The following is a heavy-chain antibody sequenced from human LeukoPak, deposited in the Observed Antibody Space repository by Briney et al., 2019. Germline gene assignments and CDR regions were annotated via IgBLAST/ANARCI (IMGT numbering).Heavy chain of an antibody. V-gene: IGHV3-30*18. D-gene: IGHD5-18*01. CDR1: GFTFSSYG. CDR2: ISYDGSNK. CDR3: AKDPRVQLWLPLYYFDY. J-gene: IGHJ4*02. Sequence: GRSLRLSCAASGFTFSSYGMHWVRQAPGKGLEWVAVISYDGSNKYYADSVKGRFTIYRDNSKNTLYLQMNSLRAEDTAVYYCAKDPRVQLWLPLYYFDYWGQGTLVTVSS.